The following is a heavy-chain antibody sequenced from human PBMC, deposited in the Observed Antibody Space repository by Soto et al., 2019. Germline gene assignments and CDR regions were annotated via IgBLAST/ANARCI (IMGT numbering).Heavy chain of an antibody. CDR1: GDSVSSKSAA. D-gene: IGHD7-27*01. CDR2: TYYRSKWSS. Sequence: SQTLSLTCAISGDSVSSKSAAWHWIRQSPSRGLEWLGRTYYRSKWSSNYAVSVKSRITIKPDTSKNQFSLQLRSVTPDDTAMYYCARTGDYRVDDWGQGTMVTVSS. V-gene: IGHV6-1*01. CDR3: ARTGDYRVDD. J-gene: IGHJ4*02.